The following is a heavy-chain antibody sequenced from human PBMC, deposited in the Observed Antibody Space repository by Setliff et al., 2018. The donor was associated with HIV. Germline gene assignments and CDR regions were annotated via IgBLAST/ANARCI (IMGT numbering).Heavy chain of an antibody. CDR1: GYSVSSGYY. CDR3: ARVVPREVAPGGFDI. V-gene: IGHV4-38-2*01. J-gene: IGHJ3*02. D-gene: IGHD5-12*01. CDR2: IYYSGST. Sequence: SETLSLTCAVSGYSVSSGYYWGWLRQPPGKGLEWIASIYYSGSTYYAPSLKSRVTISVDTSKNQFSLKLTSGTAADTAVYFCARVVPREVAPGGFDIWGQGTMVTVS.